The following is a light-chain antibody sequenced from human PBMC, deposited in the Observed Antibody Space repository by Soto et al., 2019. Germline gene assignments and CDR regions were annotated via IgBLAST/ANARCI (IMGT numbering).Light chain of an antibody. CDR2: DAS. CDR3: QQYHSYPWT. V-gene: IGKV1-5*01. CDR1: QSITTW. Sequence: DIQMTQSPSTLSASVGDRVTITCRASQSITTWLAWYQQKPGTAVKVLIYDASTLGSGVPSRFSGSGSGTESTLTISSLQPEDFATYHCQQYHSYPWTFGQGTKV. J-gene: IGKJ1*01.